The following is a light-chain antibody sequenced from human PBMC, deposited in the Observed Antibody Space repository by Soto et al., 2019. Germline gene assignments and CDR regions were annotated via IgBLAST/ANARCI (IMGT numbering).Light chain of an antibody. CDR2: DTS. Sequence: QAVVTQEPSLTVSPGGTVTLTCGSSTGAVTSSHYPYWFQQKPGQAPRTLIYDTSNKHSWTPARFSGSLLGGKAALTLSGAQPEDEAVYYCFLSYSGARQVFGGATKLSVL. CDR1: TGAVTSSHY. CDR3: FLSYSGARQV. V-gene: IGLV7-46*01. J-gene: IGLJ2*01.